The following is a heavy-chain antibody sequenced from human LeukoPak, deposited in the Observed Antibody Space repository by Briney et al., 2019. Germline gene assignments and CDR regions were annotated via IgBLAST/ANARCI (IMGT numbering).Heavy chain of an antibody. J-gene: IGHJ5*02. CDR1: GGSISSGGYY. CDR3: ARVPRIEAGATGDWFDP. Sequence: SETLSLTCTVSGGSISSGGYYWSWIRQPPGKGLEWIGHIYHSGSTYYNPSLKSRVTISVDTSKNQFFLNLRSVTAADTAVYYCARVPRIEAGATGDWFDPWGQGTVVTVSS. D-gene: IGHD6-13*01. V-gene: IGHV4-61*08. CDR2: IYHSGST.